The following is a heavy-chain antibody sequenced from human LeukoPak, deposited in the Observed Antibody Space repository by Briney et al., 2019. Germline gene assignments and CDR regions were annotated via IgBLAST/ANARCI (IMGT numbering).Heavy chain of an antibody. Sequence: GESLKISCKGSGYTFTGYYMHWVRQAPGQGLEWMGWINPNSGGTNYAQKFQGRVTMTRDTSISTAYMELSRLRSDDTAVYYCARESFSRGWYGGAFGDWGQGTLVTVSS. CDR3: ARESFSRGWYGGAFGD. CDR2: INPNSGGT. V-gene: IGHV1-2*02. CDR1: GYTFTGYY. D-gene: IGHD6-19*01. J-gene: IGHJ4*02.